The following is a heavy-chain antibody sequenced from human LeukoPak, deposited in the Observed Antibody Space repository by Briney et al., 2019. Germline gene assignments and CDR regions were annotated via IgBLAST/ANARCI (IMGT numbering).Heavy chain of an antibody. CDR2: IYPGDSDT. CDR1: GSSFTSYW. V-gene: IGHV5-51*01. Sequence: GESLQISCKGSGSSFTSYWIGWVRQMPGKGLEWMGIIYPGDSDTRYSPSFQGQVTISADKYISTAYLQWSSLKASDTAMYYCARQISSSGHFDYWGQGTLVTVSS. D-gene: IGHD6-19*01. J-gene: IGHJ4*02. CDR3: ARQISSSGHFDY.